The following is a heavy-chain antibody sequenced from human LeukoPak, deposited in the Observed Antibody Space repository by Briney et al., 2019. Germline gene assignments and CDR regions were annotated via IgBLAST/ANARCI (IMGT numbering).Heavy chain of an antibody. Sequence: GGSLRLSCAASGFTFRTYAMSWVRQAPGKGLEWVSGISDSGDGTYYAESVKGRFTISRDNSKNTVFLQMNSLRAEDTAVYYCARGTYSGYDSSFDYWGQGTLVTVSS. J-gene: IGHJ4*02. CDR3: ARGTYSGYDSSFDY. D-gene: IGHD5-12*01. CDR1: GFTFRTYA. CDR2: ISDSGDGT. V-gene: IGHV3-23*01.